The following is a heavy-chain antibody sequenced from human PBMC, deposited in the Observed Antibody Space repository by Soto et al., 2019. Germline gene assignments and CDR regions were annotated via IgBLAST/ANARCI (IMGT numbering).Heavy chain of an antibody. Sequence: QVQLQESGPGLVKPSWTLSLTCAVSGDSMNNNNWWSWVRQSPRKGLEWIAEIYHSGATNYNPSLQSRVTISIGKSEKQFSLKLNSVTAADTAVYYCARAGLGLAFDSWGQGALVTVSS. CDR1: GDSMNNNNW. CDR3: ARAGLGLAFDS. D-gene: IGHD6-19*01. J-gene: IGHJ5*01. V-gene: IGHV4-4*02. CDR2: IYHSGAT.